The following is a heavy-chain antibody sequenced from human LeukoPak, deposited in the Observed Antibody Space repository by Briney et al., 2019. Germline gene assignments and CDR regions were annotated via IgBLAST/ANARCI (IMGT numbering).Heavy chain of an antibody. CDR1: GGSFSGYY. J-gene: IGHJ4*02. D-gene: IGHD3-3*01. Sequence: PSETLSLTCAVYGGSFSGYYWSWIRQPPGKGLEWIGYIYYSGSTNYNPSLKSRVTISVDTSKNQFSLKLSSVTAADTAVYYCARWELRSAFDYWGQGTLVTVSS. V-gene: IGHV4-59*08. CDR2: IYYSGST. CDR3: ARWELRSAFDY.